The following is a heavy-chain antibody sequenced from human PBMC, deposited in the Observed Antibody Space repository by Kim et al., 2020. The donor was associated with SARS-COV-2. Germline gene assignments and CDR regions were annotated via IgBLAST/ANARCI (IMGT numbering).Heavy chain of an antibody. CDR2: IYYNATT. CDR3: ARHYFDSSGGDAFAF. CDR1: GVSITNAY. J-gene: IGHJ3*01. V-gene: IGHV4-59*01. D-gene: IGHD3-22*01. Sequence: SETLSLRCTVSGVSITNAYWSWIRQSPGKALEWIGYIYYNATTNYNPSLKSRVDISGDTTKNQLSLRLSSVTAADTAMYYCARHYFDSSGGDAFAFWGRGTMVAVSS.